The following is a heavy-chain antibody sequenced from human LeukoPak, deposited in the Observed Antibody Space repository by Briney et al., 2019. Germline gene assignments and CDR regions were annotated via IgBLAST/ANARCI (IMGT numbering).Heavy chain of an antibody. Sequence: GGSLRPSCAASGFTFDAYAMNWVRQAPGKGLEWLSYITSSSSTIYYADSVKGRFTISRDNAKNSLYLQMNSLRAEDTAVYYCAREGIIWGTYRYFDYWGQGTLVTVSS. CDR2: ITSSSSTI. J-gene: IGHJ4*02. CDR1: GFTFDAYA. D-gene: IGHD3-16*02. V-gene: IGHV3-48*01. CDR3: AREGIIWGTYRYFDY.